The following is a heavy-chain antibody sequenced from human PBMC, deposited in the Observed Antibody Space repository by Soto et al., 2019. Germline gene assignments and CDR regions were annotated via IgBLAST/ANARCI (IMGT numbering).Heavy chain of an antibody. D-gene: IGHD2-2*01. J-gene: IGHJ6*02. V-gene: IGHV3-7*01. CDR1: GFTFSSYW. Sequence: EVQLVESGGGLVQPGGSLRLSCEASGFTFSSYWMSWVRQAPGKGLEWVANIKHDGRDKYYVGSVKGRFTISRDNAKNTLYLQMNGLSDEDTAVYSCAREVPAAPSRGPYYYGMDVWGDETTVTVSS. CDR2: IKHDGRDK. CDR3: AREVPAAPSRGPYYYGMDV.